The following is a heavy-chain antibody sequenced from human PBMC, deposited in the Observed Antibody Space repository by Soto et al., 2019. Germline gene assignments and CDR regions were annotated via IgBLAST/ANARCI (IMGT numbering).Heavy chain of an antibody. CDR1: GFTFSNYA. J-gene: IGHJ3*01. CDR2: ISGSGGSA. CDR3: VREGSGWYSRGSLDF. V-gene: IGHV3-23*01. Sequence: GALRVSCAASGFTFSNYAMNWVRQAPGKGLEWVSVISGSGGSASYADSVQGRFTISRDNPNNTLYLQMNSLRAEDTTIYSCVREGSGWYSRGSLDFWGRGTMVAVSS. D-gene: IGHD6-19*01.